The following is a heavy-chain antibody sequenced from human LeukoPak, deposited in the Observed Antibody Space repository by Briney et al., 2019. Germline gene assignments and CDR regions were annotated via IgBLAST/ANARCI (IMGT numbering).Heavy chain of an antibody. CDR2: INHSGST. J-gene: IGHJ4*02. Sequence: ETLSLTCAVYGGSFSGYYWSWIRQPPGKGLEWIGEINHSGSTNYNPSLKSRVTISVDTSKNQFSLKLSSVTAADTAVYYCARRRAPVILTGYYKPHFDYWGQGTLVTVSS. CDR3: ARRRAPVILTGYYKPHFDY. CDR1: GGSFSGYY. D-gene: IGHD3-9*01. V-gene: IGHV4-34*01.